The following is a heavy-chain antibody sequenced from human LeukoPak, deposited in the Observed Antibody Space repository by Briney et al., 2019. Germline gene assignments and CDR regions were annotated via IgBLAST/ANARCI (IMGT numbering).Heavy chain of an antibody. V-gene: IGHV3-9*01. CDR2: ISWSSGSI. J-gene: IGHJ1*01. Sequence: GGSLRLSCAASGFTFDNYALHWVRHAPGKDLEWVSGISWSSGSIGYADSVKGRFTVSRDNAKSSLYLQMSSLRAEDTALYDCAKDVSAYPKYFHHWGQGTLVTVSS. D-gene: IGHD3-16*01. CDR3: AKDVSAYPKYFHH. CDR1: GFTFDNYA.